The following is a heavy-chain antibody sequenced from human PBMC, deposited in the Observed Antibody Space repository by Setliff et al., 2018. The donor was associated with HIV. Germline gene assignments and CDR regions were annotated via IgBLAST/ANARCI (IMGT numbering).Heavy chain of an antibody. CDR2: ISPYNGDA. D-gene: IGHD3-3*01. J-gene: IGHJ4*02. CDR1: GYPFTSYG. V-gene: IGHV1-18*01. CDR3: ARMQAYYNFWRSTYYFDY. Sequence: GASVKVSCKASGYPFTSYGIRWVRQAPGHGLEWMGYISPYNGDAYYAEKFQGRVTMTTDTSTTAVSMELTNLRSDDTAVYFCARMQAYYNFWRSTYYFDYWGQGTPVTVSS.